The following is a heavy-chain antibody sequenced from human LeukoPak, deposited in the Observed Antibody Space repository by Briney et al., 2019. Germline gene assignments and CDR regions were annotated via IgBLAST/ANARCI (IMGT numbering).Heavy chain of an antibody. V-gene: IGHV1-69*05. CDR3: ARERVVGATTSCDY. J-gene: IGHJ4*02. D-gene: IGHD1-26*01. Sequence: ASVKVSSKASGGTFSSYAISWVRQAPGQGLEWMGRIIPIFGTANYAQKFQGRVTITTDESTSTAYMELSSLRSEDTAVYYCARERVVGATTSCDYWGQGTLVTVSS. CDR2: IIPIFGTA. CDR1: GGTFSSYA.